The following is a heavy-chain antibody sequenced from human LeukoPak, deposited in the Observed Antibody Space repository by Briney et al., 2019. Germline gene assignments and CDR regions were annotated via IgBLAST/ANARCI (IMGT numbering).Heavy chain of an antibody. CDR1: GGSISSSTYY. Sequence: SETLSLTCTVSGGSISSSTYYYSWIRQPPGKGLEWIGSIYYRGSTYYNPSLKSRVTTSVDTSKNQFSLRLSSVTAADTAVYYCAGRSADYYHYAMDVWGQGTMVTVSS. J-gene: IGHJ6*02. CDR2: IYYRGST. CDR3: AGRSADYYHYAMDV. V-gene: IGHV4-39*01. D-gene: IGHD3-3*01.